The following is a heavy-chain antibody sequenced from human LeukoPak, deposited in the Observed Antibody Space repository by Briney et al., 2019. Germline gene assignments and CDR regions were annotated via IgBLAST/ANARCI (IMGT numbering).Heavy chain of an antibody. CDR1: GFSFSSYE. D-gene: IGHD3-10*02. CDR2: ISHNDGST. V-gene: IGHV3-48*03. Sequence: GGSLRLSCSASGFSFSSYEMNWVRQAPGKGLEWVSHISHNDGSTYYADSVKGRFTISRDNAKNSLYLQMNSLRAEDTAVYYCAELGITMIGGVWGKGTTVTISS. J-gene: IGHJ6*04. CDR3: AELGITMIGGV.